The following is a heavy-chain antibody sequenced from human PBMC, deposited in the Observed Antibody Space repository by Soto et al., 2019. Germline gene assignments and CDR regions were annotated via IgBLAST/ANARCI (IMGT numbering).Heavy chain of an antibody. CDR2: ISYDGSNK. J-gene: IGHJ6*02. CDR3: ARDLLSPLDV. D-gene: IGHD1-26*01. V-gene: IGHV3-30-3*01. Sequence: VGSLRLSCAASGFTFSSYAMHWVRQAPGNGLEWVAVISYDGSNKYYADSVKGRFTISRDNSKNTLYLQMNSLRAEDTAVYYCARDLLSPLDVWGQGTTVTVSS. CDR1: GFTFSSYA.